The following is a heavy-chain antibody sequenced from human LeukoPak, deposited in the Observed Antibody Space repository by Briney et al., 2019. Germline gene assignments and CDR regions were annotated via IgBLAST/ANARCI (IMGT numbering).Heavy chain of an antibody. CDR1: GYSFTNYW. CDR3: ARQDGGTLQWFDP. Sequence: GESLKISCKGSGYSFTNYWITWVRQMPGTGLEWMATIDPSDSYTNYSPSFQGHVTISVDKSITTAYLQWSSLKASDTAMYYCARQDGGTLQWFDPWGQGTLVTVSS. V-gene: IGHV5-10-1*01. J-gene: IGHJ5*02. CDR2: IDPSDSYT. D-gene: IGHD2-15*01.